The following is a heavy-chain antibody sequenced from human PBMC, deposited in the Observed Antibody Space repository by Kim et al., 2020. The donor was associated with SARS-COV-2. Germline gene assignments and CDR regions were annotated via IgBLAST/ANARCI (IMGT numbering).Heavy chain of an antibody. D-gene: IGHD3-16*01. V-gene: IGHV3-23*01. CDR3: ARRGSGGLYDY. Sequence: TYTADAVEGRFTTSRDNSKNTLYLQMNSLRAEDTAVYYCARRGSGGLYDYWGQGTLVTVSS. J-gene: IGHJ4*02. CDR2: T.